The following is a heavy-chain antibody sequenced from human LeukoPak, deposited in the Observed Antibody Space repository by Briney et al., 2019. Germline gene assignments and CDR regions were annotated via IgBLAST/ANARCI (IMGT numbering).Heavy chain of an antibody. V-gene: IGHV4-4*07. CDR3: ARGRYCSADISSGGDAFDI. J-gene: IGHJ3*02. Sequence: SETLSLTCTVSGGSINNYYWSWIRQPAGKGLEWIGRIYTRGSTNYNPSLKSRVTMSVDTSKNQFSLKLSSVTAAGTVVYYCARGRYCSADISSGGDAFDIWGQGTMVSVSS. D-gene: IGHD2-15*01. CDR2: IYTRGST. CDR1: GGSINNYY.